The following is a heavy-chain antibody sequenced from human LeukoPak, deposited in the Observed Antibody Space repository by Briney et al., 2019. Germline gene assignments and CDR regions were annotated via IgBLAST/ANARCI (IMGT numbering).Heavy chain of an antibody. CDR1: GGSMSSYY. J-gene: IGHJ4*02. D-gene: IGHD6-19*01. V-gene: IGHV4-59*05. CDR2: IYYSGST. Sequence: SETLSLTCTVSGGSMSSYYWSWIRQPAGKGLEWIGSIYYSGSTYYNPSLKSRVTISVDTSKNQFSLKLSSVTAADTAVYYCARPSGYSSGWRLVAPFDYWGQGTLVTVSS. CDR3: ARPSGYSSGWRLVAPFDY.